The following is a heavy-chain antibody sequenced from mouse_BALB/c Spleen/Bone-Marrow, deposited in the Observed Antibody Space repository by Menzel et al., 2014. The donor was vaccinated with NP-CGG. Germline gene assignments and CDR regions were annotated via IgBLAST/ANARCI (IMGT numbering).Heavy chain of an antibody. V-gene: IGHV4-1*02. CDR1: GFDFSGSW. J-gene: IGHJ3*01. Sequence: DVQLQESGGGLVQPGGSLKLSCAASGFDFSGSWMGWVQQAPGKGLEWIGEINPDSSTINYTPSLKDRFIISRDTTNNALYLQISKVRSEDTALYYCARHGYCGWFDYWGQGTLVTVSS. CDR3: ARHGYCGWFDY. CDR2: INPDSSTI. D-gene: IGHD2-3*01.